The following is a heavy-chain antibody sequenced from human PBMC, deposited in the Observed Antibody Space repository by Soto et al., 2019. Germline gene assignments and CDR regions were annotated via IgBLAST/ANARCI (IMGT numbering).Heavy chain of an antibody. CDR3: ARVYSSSWYFLARRNHHAFDI. CDR1: GFTFSSYW. CDR2: IKQDGSEK. D-gene: IGHD6-13*01. J-gene: IGHJ3*02. V-gene: IGHV3-7*01. Sequence: PGGSLRLSCAASGFTFSSYWMSWVRQAPGKGLEWVANIKQDGSEKYYVDSVKGRFTISRDNAKNSLYLQMNSLRAEDTAVYYCARVYSSSWYFLARRNHHAFDIWGQGTMVTVSS.